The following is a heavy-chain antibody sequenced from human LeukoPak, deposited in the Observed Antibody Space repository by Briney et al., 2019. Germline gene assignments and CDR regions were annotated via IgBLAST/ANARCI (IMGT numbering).Heavy chain of an antibody. CDR2: IIPIFGTA. J-gene: IGHJ6*03. D-gene: IGHD1-1*01. CDR3: ARAGTNAVYSPYYYYYMDV. Sequence: SVKVSCKASGGTFSSYAISWVRQAPGQGLEWMGGIIPIFGTANYAQKFQGRVAITADESTSTAYMELSSLRSEDTAAYYCARAGTNAVYSPYYYYYMDVWGKGTTVTVSS. CDR1: GGTFSSYA. V-gene: IGHV1-69*13.